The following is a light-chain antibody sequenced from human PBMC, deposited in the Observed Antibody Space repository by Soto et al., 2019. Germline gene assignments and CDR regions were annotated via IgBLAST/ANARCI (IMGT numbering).Light chain of an antibody. CDR2: EVS. CDR3: SSYTSSTTQVV. V-gene: IGLV2-14*01. Sequence: QSALTQPPSASGSPGQSVTISCTGTRSDIGGYNYVSWYQQHPGKAPKLIIYEVSDRPSEVSNRFSGSKSGNTASLTISGLQAEDEADYYCSSYTSSTTQVVFGGGTKLTVL. J-gene: IGLJ2*01. CDR1: RSDIGGYNY.